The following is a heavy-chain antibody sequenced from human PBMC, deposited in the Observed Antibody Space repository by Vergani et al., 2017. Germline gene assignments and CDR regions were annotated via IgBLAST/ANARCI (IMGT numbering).Heavy chain of an antibody. CDR1: GYTFTSYY. V-gene: IGHV3-23*04. D-gene: IGHD5-24*01. CDR2: ISGSGGST. Sequence: VQLVQSGAEVKKPGASVKVSCKASGYTFTSYYMHWVRQAPGKGLEWVSAISGSGGSTYYADSVKGRFTISRDNSKNTLYLQMNSLRAEDTAVYYCAKVRGWLQLLSFDYWAREPWSPSPQ. CDR3: AKVRGWLQLLSFDY. J-gene: IGHJ4*02.